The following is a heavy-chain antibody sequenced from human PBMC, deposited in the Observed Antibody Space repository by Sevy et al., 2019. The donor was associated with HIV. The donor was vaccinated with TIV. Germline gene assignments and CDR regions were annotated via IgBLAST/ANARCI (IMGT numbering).Heavy chain of an antibody. CDR1: GYTFTSYD. CDR3: ARGGGYCSGGSCRHDY. Sequence: ASVKVSCKASGYTFTSYDINWVRQATGQGLEWMGWMNPNSGNKGYAQTFQGRVTMTRNTSISTAYMELSSLRSEDTAVYYCARGGGYCSGGSCRHDYWGQGTLVTVSS. CDR2: MNPNSGNK. J-gene: IGHJ4*02. V-gene: IGHV1-8*01. D-gene: IGHD2-15*01.